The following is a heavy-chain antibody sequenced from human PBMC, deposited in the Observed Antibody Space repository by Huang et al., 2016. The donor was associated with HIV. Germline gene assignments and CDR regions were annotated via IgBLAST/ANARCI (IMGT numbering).Heavy chain of an antibody. V-gene: IGHV3-30*02. CDR2: IRHDGSDK. CDR1: TNYA. CDR3: AKDTWGGVLDY. D-gene: IGHD3-16*01. J-gene: IGHJ4*02. Sequence: TNYAMHWVRQAPGKGLEWLTFIRHDGSDKFYAQSVKGRFHISRDDSNSTLYLQMNSLRLDDTAVYYCAKDTWGGVLDYWGQGTLVTVSS.